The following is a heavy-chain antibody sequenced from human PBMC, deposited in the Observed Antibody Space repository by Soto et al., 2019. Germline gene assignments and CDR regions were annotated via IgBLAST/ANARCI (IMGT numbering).Heavy chain of an antibody. D-gene: IGHD4-4*01. CDR3: ARVADSFTWFDP. Sequence: LSLTCTVSGGSISSYYWSWIRQPPGKGLEWIGYIYYSGSTNYNPSLKSRVTISVDTSKNQFSLKLSSVTAADTAVYYCARVADSFTWFDPWGQGTLVTVSS. CDR2: IYYSGST. V-gene: IGHV4-59*01. J-gene: IGHJ5*02. CDR1: GGSISSYY.